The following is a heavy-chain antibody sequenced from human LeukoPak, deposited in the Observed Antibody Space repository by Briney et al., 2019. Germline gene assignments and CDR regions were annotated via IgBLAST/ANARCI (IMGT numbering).Heavy chain of an antibody. D-gene: IGHD4-17*01. Sequence: ASVKVSCKASGYTFTSYYMHWVRQAPGQGLEWMGIINPSSGSTSYAQKFQGRVTMTRDMSTSTVYMELSSLRSEDTAVYYCARSQADYCDYGYRGQRTLVTVSS. CDR1: GYTFTSYY. J-gene: IGHJ4*02. V-gene: IGHV1-46*01. CDR3: ARSQADYCDYGY. CDR2: INPSSGST.